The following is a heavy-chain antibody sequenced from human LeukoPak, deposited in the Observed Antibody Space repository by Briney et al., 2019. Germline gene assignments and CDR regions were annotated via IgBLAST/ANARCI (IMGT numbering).Heavy chain of an antibody. CDR2: ISSSSSYI. J-gene: IGHJ4*02. D-gene: IGHD6-19*01. CDR3: ARVLAGTLDF. Sequence: GGSLRLSCAASGFTFGSYNKNWVRQAPGKGLEWVSSISSSSSYIYYADSVKGRFTISRDNAKNSLYLQMNSLRAEDTAVYYCARVLAGTLDFWGQGTLVTVSS. CDR1: GFTFGSYN. V-gene: IGHV3-21*01.